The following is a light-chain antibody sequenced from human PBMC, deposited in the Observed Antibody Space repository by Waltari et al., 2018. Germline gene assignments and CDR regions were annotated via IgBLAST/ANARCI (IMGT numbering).Light chain of an antibody. V-gene: IGKV3-20*01. CDR3: QHHFRLPAT. CDR1: QSISRY. CDR2: AAS. J-gene: IGKJ1*01. Sequence: SCRARQSISRYLAWYQQKPGQAPRLLIYAASTRATGIPDRFSGSGSGTDFSLTISGLEPEDSAVYYCQHHFRLPATFGQGTKVEIK.